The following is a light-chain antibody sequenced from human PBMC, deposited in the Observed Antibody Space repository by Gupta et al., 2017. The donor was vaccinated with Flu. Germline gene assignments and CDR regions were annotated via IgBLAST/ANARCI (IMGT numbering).Light chain of an antibody. CDR3: CSYAGSSFWV. Sequence: QSALTQPASVSGSPGQLITISCTGTSSDVGSYNLVSWYQQHPGKAPKLMIYEGSKRPSGVSNRFSGSKSGNTASLTISGLQAEDEADYYCCSYAGSSFWVFGGGTKLTVL. CDR1: SSDVGSYNL. J-gene: IGLJ3*02. CDR2: EGS. V-gene: IGLV2-23*01.